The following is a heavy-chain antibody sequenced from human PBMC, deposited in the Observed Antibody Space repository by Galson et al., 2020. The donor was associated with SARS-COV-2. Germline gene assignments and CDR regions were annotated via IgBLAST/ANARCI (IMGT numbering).Heavy chain of an antibody. CDR1: GFTFSSYA. V-gene: IGHV3-64D*09. Sequence: GESLKISCSASGFTFSSYAMHWVRQAPGKGLEYVSAISSNGGSTYYADSVKGRFTISRDNSKNTLYLQMSSLRAEDTAVYYCVTWAGYGDYDGPFDYWGQGTLVTVSS. J-gene: IGHJ4*02. CDR2: ISSNGGST. CDR3: VTWAGYGDYDGPFDY. D-gene: IGHD4-17*01.